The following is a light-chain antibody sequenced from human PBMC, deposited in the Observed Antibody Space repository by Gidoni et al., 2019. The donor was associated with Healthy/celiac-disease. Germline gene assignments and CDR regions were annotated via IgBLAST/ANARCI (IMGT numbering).Light chain of an antibody. Sequence: DIQMTQSPSSLSASVGDRVTITCRASQSISSYLNWYQQKPGKAPKLLIYAASSLQSGVPSRFSGSGSGTDFTLTISSLQPEDVATYYCQQGYSTPLFGGGTKVEIK. V-gene: IGKV1-39*01. CDR2: AAS. CDR1: QSISSY. CDR3: QQGYSTPL. J-gene: IGKJ4*01.